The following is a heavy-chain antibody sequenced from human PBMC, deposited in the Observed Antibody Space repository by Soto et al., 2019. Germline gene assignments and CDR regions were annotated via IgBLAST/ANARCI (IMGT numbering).Heavy chain of an antibody. D-gene: IGHD6-19*01. V-gene: IGHV1-2*02. J-gene: IGHJ4*02. CDR3: ALPISVTDTFDY. CDR2: ISPNSGDT. CDR1: GYSFTGYQ. Sequence: ASVKVSCTASGYSFTGYQMYWVRQAPGQGLEWMGWISPNSGDTNYAQKFRGRVTVTRDTSIRTVYVELSRLTSDDTAVYYCALPISVTDTFDYWGQGTLVTVSS.